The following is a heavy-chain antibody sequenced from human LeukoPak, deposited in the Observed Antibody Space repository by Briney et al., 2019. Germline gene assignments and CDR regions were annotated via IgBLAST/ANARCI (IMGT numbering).Heavy chain of an antibody. D-gene: IGHD5-24*01. J-gene: IGHJ4*02. Sequence: PGGSLRLSCAASGFTFSSYGMHWVRQAPGKGLEWVAFIRYDGSNKYYADSVKGRFTISRDNSKNTLYLQMNSLRAEDTAVYYCAKDALRTRRDGYVFDYWGQGTLVTVSS. CDR3: AKDALRTRRDGYVFDY. V-gene: IGHV3-30*02. CDR1: GFTFSSYG. CDR2: IRYDGSNK.